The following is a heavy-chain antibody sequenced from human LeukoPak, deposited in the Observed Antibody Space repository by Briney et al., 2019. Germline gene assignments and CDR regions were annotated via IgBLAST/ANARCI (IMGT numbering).Heavy chain of an antibody. J-gene: IGHJ6*03. CDR3: ARDSSYYYYYMDV. Sequence: SETLSLTCTVSGGSISSGDYYWSWIRQLPGKGLEWIGYIYYSGSTYYNPSLKSRVTISVDTSKNQFSLKLSSVTAADTAVYYCARDSSYYYYYMDVWGKGTTVTVSS. CDR2: IYYSGST. V-gene: IGHV4-30-4*08. CDR1: GGSISSGDYY.